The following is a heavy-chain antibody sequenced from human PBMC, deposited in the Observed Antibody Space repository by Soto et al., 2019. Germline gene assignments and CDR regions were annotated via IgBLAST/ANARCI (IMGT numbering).Heavy chain of an antibody. Sequence: GGSLRLSCAASGFTFSSYWMSWVRQAPGKGLEWVANIKQDGSEKYYVDSVKGRFTISRDNAKNSLYLQMNSLRAEDTAVYYCAGPPDCTNGVCYSASKYYFDYWGQGTLVTVSS. J-gene: IGHJ4*02. V-gene: IGHV3-7*01. CDR2: IKQDGSEK. CDR1: GFTFSSYW. D-gene: IGHD2-8*01. CDR3: AGPPDCTNGVCYSASKYYFDY.